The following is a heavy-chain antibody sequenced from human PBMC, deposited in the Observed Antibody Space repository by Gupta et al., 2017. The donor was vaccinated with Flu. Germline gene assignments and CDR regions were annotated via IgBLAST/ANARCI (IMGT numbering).Heavy chain of an antibody. CDR2: IKQDGSEK. Sequence: EVQLVESGGGLVQPGGSLRLSCAASGFTFSSYWMSWFRQAPGKGLEWVANIKQDGSEKYYVDSVKGRFTISRDNAKNSLYLQMNSLRAEDTAVYYCARDRGGDIRLGELFYWGQGTLVTVSS. V-gene: IGHV3-7*01. J-gene: IGHJ4*02. CDR1: GFTFSSYW. CDR3: ARDRGGDIRLGELFY. D-gene: IGHD3-16*01.